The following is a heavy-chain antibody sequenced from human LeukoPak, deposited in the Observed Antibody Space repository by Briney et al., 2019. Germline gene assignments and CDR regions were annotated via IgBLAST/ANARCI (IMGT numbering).Heavy chain of an antibody. V-gene: IGHV3-30*18. CDR1: GFTFSSYE. Sequence: GGSLRLSCAASGFTFSSYEMNWVRQAPGKGLEWVAVISYDGPNKYYADSVKGRFAISRDNSKNTLHLQMNSLRPEDTAVYYCAKVYHYGSGSYLTHLDYWGQGSLVTVSS. CDR2: ISYDGPNK. CDR3: AKVYHYGSGSYLTHLDY. J-gene: IGHJ4*02. D-gene: IGHD3-10*01.